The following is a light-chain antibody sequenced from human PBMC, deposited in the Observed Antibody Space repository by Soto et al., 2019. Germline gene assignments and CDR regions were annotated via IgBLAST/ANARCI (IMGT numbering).Light chain of an antibody. CDR3: QQSSNWQGT. CDR1: QSVSSY. J-gene: IGKJ5*01. Sequence: EIVMTQSPATLSLSPGERATLSCRASQSVSSYLAWYQQKPGQAPRLLIYDASNRHTGIPARFSGSGSGTDFTLTISSLEPEDFAVYYCQQSSNWQGTFGQGTRLEIK. CDR2: DAS. V-gene: IGKV3-11*01.